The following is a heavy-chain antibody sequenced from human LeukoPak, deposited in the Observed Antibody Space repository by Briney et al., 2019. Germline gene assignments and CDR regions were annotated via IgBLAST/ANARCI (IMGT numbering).Heavy chain of an antibody. CDR1: GFTFSSYA. D-gene: IGHD3-10*02. J-gene: IGHJ5*02. V-gene: IGHV3-30*04. Sequence: QAGGSLRLSCAASGFTFSSYAIHGVRQAPGKGLEWVAVISYDGSNKYYADSVKGRFTISRDNSKNMLYLQMNSLRAEDTAVYYCARSLTTFSWFDPWGQGTLVTVSS. CDR2: ISYDGSNK. CDR3: ARSLTTFSWFDP.